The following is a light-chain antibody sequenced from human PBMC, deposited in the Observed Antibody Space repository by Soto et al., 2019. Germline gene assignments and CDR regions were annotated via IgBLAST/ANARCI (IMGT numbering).Light chain of an antibody. Sequence: QSVLTQPASVSGSPGQAITISCSGTSSDVGTYNLVSWYKQYPGKAPRLMIYEVTKRPSGVSNRFSGSKSGNTASLTISGLQPEDEADYYCCSYAGSSSSIFGTGTKVTVL. CDR3: CSYAGSSSSI. CDR1: SSDVGTYNL. J-gene: IGLJ1*01. V-gene: IGLV2-23*02. CDR2: EVT.